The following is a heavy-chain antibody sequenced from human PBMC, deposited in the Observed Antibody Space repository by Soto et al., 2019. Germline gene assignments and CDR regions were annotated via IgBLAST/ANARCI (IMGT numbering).Heavy chain of an antibody. D-gene: IGHD3-16*01. CDR3: ARGVGDSDPFFDY. CDR1: GFSVSDNY. J-gene: IGHJ4*02. Sequence: EVQLVESGGGLAQPGGSLRISCTSSGFSVSDNYMSWVRQAPGKGLEWVSSIYRGGSTNYADSVKGRLTISRDNSKNTLYLQINSRRDEDAVVYYSARGVGDSDPFFDYWGQGALVTVSS. CDR2: IYRGGST. V-gene: IGHV3-66*01.